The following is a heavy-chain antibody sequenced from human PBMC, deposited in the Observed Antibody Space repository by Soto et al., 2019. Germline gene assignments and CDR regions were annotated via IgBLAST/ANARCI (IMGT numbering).Heavy chain of an antibody. CDR1: GFIFSGYA. J-gene: IGHJ4*02. CDR2: ISYDGNTQ. D-gene: IGHD3-9*01. V-gene: IGHV3-30-3*01. CDR3: VKETNAYEINF. Sequence: QVQLVESGGGVVQPGGSLRLSCAASGFIFSGYAMHWVRQAPGKGLEWVAVISYDGNTQYYADSVKGRFTDSRDNSNNMLYVEMNNLRDEDTAMYYCVKETNAYEINFWGQVSLVTVSP.